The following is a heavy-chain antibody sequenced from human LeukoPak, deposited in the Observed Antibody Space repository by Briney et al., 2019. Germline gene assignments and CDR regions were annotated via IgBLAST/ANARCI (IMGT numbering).Heavy chain of an antibody. CDR2: IYYSGST. CDR1: GGSISSHY. J-gene: IGHJ4*02. Sequence: SETLSLTCTVSGGSISSHYWSWLRQPPGKGLEWIGYIYYSGSTNYNPSLKSRVTISVDTSKNQFSLKLSSVTAADTAVYYCARVFGIGIVGAPRFDYWGQGTLVTVSS. D-gene: IGHD1-26*01. V-gene: IGHV4-59*11. CDR3: ARVFGIGIVGAPRFDY.